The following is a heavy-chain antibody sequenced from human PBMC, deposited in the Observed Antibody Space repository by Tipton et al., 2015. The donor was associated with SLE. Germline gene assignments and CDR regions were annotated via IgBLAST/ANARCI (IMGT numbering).Heavy chain of an antibody. CDR1: GFTFSSYV. Sequence: SLRLSCAASGFTFSSYVMSWVRQAPGKGLEWVAVISYDGSKKYYADSVKGRFTISRDNSKNTLYLQMNSQRAEDTAVYYCAGDLTDAFDVWGQGTMVTASS. CDR3: AGDLTDAFDV. CDR2: ISYDGSKK. V-gene: IGHV3-30*03. J-gene: IGHJ3*01.